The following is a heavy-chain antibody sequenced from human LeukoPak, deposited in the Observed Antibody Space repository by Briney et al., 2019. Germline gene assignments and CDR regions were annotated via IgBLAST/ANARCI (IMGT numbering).Heavy chain of an antibody. Sequence: SETLSLTCAVYGGSFSGYYWSWIRRPPGKGLEWIGEINHSGSTNYNPSLKSRVTISVDTSKNQFSLKLSSVTAADTAVYYCARGISGYYYYYYGMDVWGQGTTVTVSS. CDR2: INHSGST. CDR3: ARGISGYYYYYYGMDV. J-gene: IGHJ6*02. CDR1: GGSFSGYY. D-gene: IGHD3-22*01. V-gene: IGHV4-34*01.